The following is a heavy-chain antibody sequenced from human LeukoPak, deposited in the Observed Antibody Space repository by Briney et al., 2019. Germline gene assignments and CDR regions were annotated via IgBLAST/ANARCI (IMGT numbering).Heavy chain of an antibody. CDR3: ARDPYYYDSSGYLLSRWFDP. CDR2: IYYSGTT. CDR1: GGSISSYY. V-gene: IGHV4-59*01. J-gene: IGHJ5*02. D-gene: IGHD3-22*01. Sequence: SETLSLTCTVSGGSISSYYWNWIRQPPGKGLEWIGYIYYSGTTNYNPSLKSRVSMSVDTSKNQFSLKLSSVTAADTAVYYCARDPYYYDSSGYLLSRWFDPWGQGTLVTVSS.